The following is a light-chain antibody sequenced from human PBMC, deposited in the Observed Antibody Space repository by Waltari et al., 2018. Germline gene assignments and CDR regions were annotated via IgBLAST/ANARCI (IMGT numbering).Light chain of an antibody. CDR3: QQYYSSPLT. V-gene: IGKV4-1*01. CDR1: QSVFHTNNKNY. J-gene: IGKJ4*01. Sequence: DIVMTQSPDSLAVSMGERVTLSCKSSQSVFHTNNKNYLAWYQQKPGQPPRLLFYWASTRESGVPDRFSGSGSGTDFTLAISSLQAEDVAIYFCQQYYSSPLTFGGGTKVEIK. CDR2: WAS.